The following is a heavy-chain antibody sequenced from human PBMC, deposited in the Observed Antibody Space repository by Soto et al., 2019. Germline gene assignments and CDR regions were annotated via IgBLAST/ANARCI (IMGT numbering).Heavy chain of an antibody. CDR2: ISSSSSYT. D-gene: IGHD3-3*01. V-gene: IGHV3-11*06. Sequence: QVQLVESGGGLVQPGGSLRLSCAASGFTFSDYYMSWIRQAPGKGLEWVSYISSSSSYTNYADSVKGRFTISRDNAKNSLYLQMNSLRAEDTAVYYCARDVWSGYTYYYYGMDVWGQGTTVTVSS. J-gene: IGHJ6*02. CDR1: GFTFSDYY. CDR3: ARDVWSGYTYYYYGMDV.